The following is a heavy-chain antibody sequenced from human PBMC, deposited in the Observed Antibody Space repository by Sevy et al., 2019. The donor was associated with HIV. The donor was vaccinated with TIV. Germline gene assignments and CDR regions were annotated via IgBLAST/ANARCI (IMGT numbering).Heavy chain of an antibody. CDR2: INPNSGGT. CDR3: ARSGRTYYYDSSGYYYAYDY. J-gene: IGHJ4*02. D-gene: IGHD3-22*01. V-gene: IGHV1-2*02. Sequence: ASVKVSCKASGYTFTGYYRHWVRQAPGQGLEWMGWINPNSGGTNYAQTFQGRVTMTRDTSISTAYMELSRLRSDDTAVYYCARSGRTYYYDSSGYYYAYDYWGQGTLVTVSS. CDR1: GYTFTGYY.